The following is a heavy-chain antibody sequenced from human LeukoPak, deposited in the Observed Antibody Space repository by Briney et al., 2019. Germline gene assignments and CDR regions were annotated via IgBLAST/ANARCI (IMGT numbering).Heavy chain of an antibody. CDR3: ARDGDYGDYGGWFDP. Sequence: SVKVSCKASGGTFSNYAISWVRQAPGQGLEWMGGIIPIFGTANYAQKFQGRVTITADKSTSTAYMELSSLRSEDTAVYYCARDGDYGDYGGWFDPWGQGTLVTVSS. J-gene: IGHJ5*02. CDR1: GGTFSNYA. CDR2: IIPIFGTA. D-gene: IGHD4-17*01. V-gene: IGHV1-69*06.